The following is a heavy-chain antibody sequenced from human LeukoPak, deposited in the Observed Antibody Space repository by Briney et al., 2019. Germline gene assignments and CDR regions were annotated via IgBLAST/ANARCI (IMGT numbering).Heavy chain of an antibody. CDR2: IYYSGST. CDR1: GGSISSGDYY. J-gene: IGHJ4*02. V-gene: IGHV4-30-4*01. D-gene: IGHD3-22*01. Sequence: SETLSLTCTVSGGSISSGDYYWSWLRQPPGKGLEWIGYIYYSGSTYYNPSLKSRVTISVDTSKNQFSLKLSSVTAADTAVYYCARDRYYYDSSGYYRHFDYWGQGTLVTVSS. CDR3: ARDRYYYDSSGYYRHFDY.